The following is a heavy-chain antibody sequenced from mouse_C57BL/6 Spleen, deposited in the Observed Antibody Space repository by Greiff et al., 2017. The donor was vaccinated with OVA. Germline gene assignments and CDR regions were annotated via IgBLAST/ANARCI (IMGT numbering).Heavy chain of an antibody. CDR2: FNYDGSSI. J-gene: IGHJ2*01. D-gene: IGHD2-2*01. CDR1: GFTFSDYY. Sequence: EVQVVESEGGLVQPGSSMKLSCTASGFTFSDYYMAWVRQVPEKGLEWVANFNYDGSSINYLDSLKSRFIFSRDNATNILYMQMRSLESEDAAAYYCARAEDYGYDEGVFDYWGQGTTLTVSS. CDR3: ARAEDYGYDEGVFDY. V-gene: IGHV5-16*01.